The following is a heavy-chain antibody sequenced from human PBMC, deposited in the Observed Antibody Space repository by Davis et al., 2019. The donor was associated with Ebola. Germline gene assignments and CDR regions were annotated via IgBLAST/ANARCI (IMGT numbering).Heavy chain of an antibody. CDR2: ISYDGSNK. CDR3: AREPVGIAIYYYYGMDV. V-gene: IGHV3-30-3*01. J-gene: IGHJ6*02. D-gene: IGHD6-13*01. Sequence: GESLKISCAASGFTFSGSAMHWVRQAPGKGLEWVALISYDGSNKYYADSVKGRFTISRDNSKNTLYLQMNSLRAEDTAVYYCAREPVGIAIYYYYGMDVWGQGTTVTVSS. CDR1: GFTFSGSA.